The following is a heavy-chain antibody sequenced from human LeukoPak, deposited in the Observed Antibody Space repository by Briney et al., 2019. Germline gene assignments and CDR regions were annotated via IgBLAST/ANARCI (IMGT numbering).Heavy chain of an antibody. Sequence: GGSLRLSCAASGFTFSAYSMNWVRQAPGKGLEWVSSISSTSIYRYYADSVKGRFTISRDNAKNSLYVQMNSLRAEDTAVYYCAREDSSSSGVGYYYYMDVWGKGTTVTVSS. V-gene: IGHV3-21*01. D-gene: IGHD6-6*01. CDR2: ISSTSIYR. CDR1: GFTFSAYS. J-gene: IGHJ6*03. CDR3: AREDSSSSGVGYYYYMDV.